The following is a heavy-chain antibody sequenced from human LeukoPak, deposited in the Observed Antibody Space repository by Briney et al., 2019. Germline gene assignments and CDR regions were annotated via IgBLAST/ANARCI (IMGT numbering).Heavy chain of an antibody. J-gene: IGHJ4*02. D-gene: IGHD1-26*01. CDR1: GFTFTNYA. CDR3: AKDSWELRYFDY. Sequence: PGGSLRLSCAASGFTFTNYAMSWVRQAPGRGLEWVSAITSGGSTYYADSVKGRFTISRDDSKNTLYLQMNSLRAEDTAVYYCAKDSWELRYFDYWGQGTLVTVSS. V-gene: IGHV3-23*01. CDR2: ITSGGST.